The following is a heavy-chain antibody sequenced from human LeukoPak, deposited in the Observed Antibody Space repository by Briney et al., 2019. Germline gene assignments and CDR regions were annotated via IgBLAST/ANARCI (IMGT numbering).Heavy chain of an antibody. CDR1: GGSIRSYY. CDR2: IYYSGST. J-gene: IGHJ5*02. Sequence: SETLSLTCTVSGGSIRSYYWSWIRQPPGKGLEWIGYIYYSGSTNYNPSLKSRVTISVDTSKNQFSLKLSSVTAADTAVYYCARAAPWFAPWGQGTLVTVSS. V-gene: IGHV4-59*01. CDR3: ARAAPWFAP.